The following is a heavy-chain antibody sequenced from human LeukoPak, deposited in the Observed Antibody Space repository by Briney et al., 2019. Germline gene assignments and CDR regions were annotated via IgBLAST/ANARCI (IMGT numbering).Heavy chain of an antibody. CDR2: ISYDGSNK. D-gene: IGHD3-3*01. CDR3: ARETTIFGVALDY. Sequence: QPGGSLRLSCAASGFTFSSYGMHWVRQAPGKGLEWVAVISYDGSNKYYADSVKGRFTISRDNSKNTLYLQMNSLRAEDTAVYYCARETTIFGVALDYWGQGTLVTVSS. CDR1: GFTFSSYG. J-gene: IGHJ4*02. V-gene: IGHV3-30*19.